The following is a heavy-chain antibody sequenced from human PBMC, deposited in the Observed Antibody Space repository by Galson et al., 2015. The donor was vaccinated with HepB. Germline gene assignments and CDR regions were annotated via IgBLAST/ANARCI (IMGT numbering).Heavy chain of an antibody. Sequence: SLRLSCAASGFTFSSYGMHWVRQAPGKGLEWVAVISYDGSNKYYADSVKGRFTISRDNSKNTLYLQMNSLRAEDTAVYYCAKGTGGADAFDIWGQGTMVTVSS. J-gene: IGHJ3*02. CDR3: AKGTGGADAFDI. CDR2: ISYDGSNK. CDR1: GFTFSSYG. D-gene: IGHD3/OR15-3a*01. V-gene: IGHV3-30*18.